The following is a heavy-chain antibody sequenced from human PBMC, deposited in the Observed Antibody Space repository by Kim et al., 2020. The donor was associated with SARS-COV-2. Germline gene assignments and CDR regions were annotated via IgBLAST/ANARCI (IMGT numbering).Heavy chain of an antibody. J-gene: IGHJ4*02. Sequence: GGSLRLSCAASGFTFSSYWMSWVRQAPGKGLEWVANIKHDGSENHHLDSVKGRLPISRDNTKNSLYLEMHSLRAEDTATYYCAREILWFGESWGQGTLVT. V-gene: IGHV3-7*01. CDR2: IKHDGSEN. D-gene: IGHD3-10*01. CDR3: AREILWFGES. CDR1: GFTFSSYW.